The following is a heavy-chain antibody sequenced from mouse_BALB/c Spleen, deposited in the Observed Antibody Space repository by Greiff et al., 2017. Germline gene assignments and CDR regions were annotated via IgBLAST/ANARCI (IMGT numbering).Heavy chain of an antibody. J-gene: IGHJ3*01. Sequence: VKLQESGPGLVAPSQSLSITCTVSGFSLTSYGVHWVRQPPGKGLEWLGVIWAGGSTNYNSALMSRLSISKDNSKSQVFLKMNSLQTDDTAMYYCARVGYGSSYAWFAYWGQGTLGTVAA. CDR1: GFSLTSYG. CDR2: IWAGGST. V-gene: IGHV2-9*02. D-gene: IGHD1-1*01. CDR3: ARVGYGSSYAWFAY.